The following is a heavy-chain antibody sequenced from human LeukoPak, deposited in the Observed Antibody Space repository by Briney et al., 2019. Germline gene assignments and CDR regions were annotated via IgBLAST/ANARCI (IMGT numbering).Heavy chain of an antibody. CDR2: IKQDGSEK. V-gene: IGHV3-7*01. Sequence: GGSLRLSCAASGFTFSSYWMSWVRQAPGKGLEWVANIKQDGSEKYYVDSVKGRFTISRDNAKNSLYLQMNSLRAEDMAVYYCARDFRITYYYGSGSYYLDYWGQGTLATVSS. J-gene: IGHJ4*02. CDR1: GFTFSSYW. D-gene: IGHD3-10*01. CDR3: ARDFRITYYYGSGSYYLDY.